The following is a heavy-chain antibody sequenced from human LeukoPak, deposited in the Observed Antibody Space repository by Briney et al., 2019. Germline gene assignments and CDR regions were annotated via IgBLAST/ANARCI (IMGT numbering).Heavy chain of an antibody. D-gene: IGHD2-15*01. CDR2: IYYSGST. CDR1: GGSIRSSSYY. J-gene: IGHJ4*02. CDR3: ARRQTPDY. V-gene: IGHV4-39*01. Sequence: SETLSLTCTVSGGSIRSSSYYWGWIRQPPGKGLEWIGSIYYSGSTYYNPSLKSRVTISVDTSKNQFSLKLSSVTAADTAVYYCARRQTPDYWGQGTLVTVSS.